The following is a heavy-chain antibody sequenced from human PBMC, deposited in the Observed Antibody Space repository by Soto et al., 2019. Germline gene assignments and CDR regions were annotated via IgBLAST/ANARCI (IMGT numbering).Heavy chain of an antibody. V-gene: IGHV3-23*01. D-gene: IGHD3-3*01. CDR1: GFTFSSYA. CDR2: ISGSGSGGST. CDR3: AKDPPPFRFLEWLLSPFDY. J-gene: IGHJ4*02. Sequence: GGSLRLSCAASGFTFSSYAMSWVRQAPGKGLEWVSAISGSGSGGSTYYADPVRGRFTISRDNSKNTLYLQMNSRRAEDTAVYYCAKDPPPFRFLEWLLSPFDYWGQGTLVTVSS.